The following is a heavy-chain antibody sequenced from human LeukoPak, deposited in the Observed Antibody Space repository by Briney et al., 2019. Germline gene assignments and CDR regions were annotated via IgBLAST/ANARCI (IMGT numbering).Heavy chain of an antibody. J-gene: IGHJ3*02. V-gene: IGHV3-74*01. CDR1: GFTFSSYW. CDR2: INSDGSRT. D-gene: IGHD1-26*01. Sequence: GGSLRLSCAASGFTFSSYWMHWVRQAPGKGLVWVSRINSDGSRTSYADSVKGRFTISRDNAKNTLYLQMNSLRAEDTAVYYCARGRQNSGSYSDAFDIWGQGTMVTVSS. CDR3: ARGRQNSGSYSDAFDI.